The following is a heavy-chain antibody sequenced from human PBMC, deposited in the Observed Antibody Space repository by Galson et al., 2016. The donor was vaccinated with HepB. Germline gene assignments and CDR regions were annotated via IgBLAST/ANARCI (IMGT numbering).Heavy chain of an antibody. V-gene: IGHV3-9*01. Sequence: SLRLSCAASGFTFNDYVMHWVRQLPGKGLEWVSGVNWNSATLAYADSVRGRFTISRDNAENSLYLQMNSLRAEDTALYYCAKGQTNWATFDSWGQGTLVTGSP. J-gene: IGHJ4*02. CDR2: VNWNSATL. CDR1: GFTFNDYV. D-gene: IGHD7-27*01. CDR3: AKGQTNWATFDS.